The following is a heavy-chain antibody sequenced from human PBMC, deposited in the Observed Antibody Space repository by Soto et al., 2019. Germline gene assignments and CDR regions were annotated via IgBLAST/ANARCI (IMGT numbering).Heavy chain of an antibody. CDR3: AKNTHKYCSGGSCYDFDY. J-gene: IGHJ4*02. D-gene: IGHD2-15*01. CDR1: GFTFSSYV. Sequence: PGESLKISCAPSGFTFSSYVMHWVRQAPGTGLEWVAVVHYDGTKKYYADSVRGRFTISRDNSENTLYLQMNSLRAEDTAVYYCAKNTHKYCSGGSCYDFDYWGQGTLVTVSS. V-gene: IGHV3-30*02. CDR2: VHYDGTKK.